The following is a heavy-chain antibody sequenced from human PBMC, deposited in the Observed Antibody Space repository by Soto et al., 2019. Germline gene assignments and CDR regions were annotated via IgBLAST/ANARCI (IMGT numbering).Heavy chain of an antibody. J-gene: IGHJ6*02. CDR3: ARDRAPYSSSWYGMDV. CDR1: GFTFTTYA. V-gene: IGHV3-23*01. CDR2: ISAGGGST. D-gene: IGHD6-13*01. Sequence: EVQLLESGGGLVQPGGSLRLSCAASGFTFTTYAMSWVRQAPGKGLEWVSTISAGGGSTYSADSVKGRFIISRDNSKNTLYLQVNRLRAEDTATYFCARDRAPYSSSWYGMDVWGQGTTVTVSS.